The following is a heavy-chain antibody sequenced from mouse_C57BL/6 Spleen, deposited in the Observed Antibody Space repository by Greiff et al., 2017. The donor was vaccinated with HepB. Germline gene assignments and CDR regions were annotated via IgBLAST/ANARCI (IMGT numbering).Heavy chain of an antibody. CDR3: AREGGLRRGCYAMDY. CDR2: IYPRDCRT. Sequence: VQLQQSGPELVKPGASVKLSCKASGYTFTSYDINWVKQRPGQGLEWIGWIYPRDCRTKCTEKFSGNATLTVDASSSTAYMELHSLTSEDSAVYFCAREGGLRRGCYAMDYWGQGTSVTVSS. D-gene: IGHD2-4*01. V-gene: IGHV1-85*01. CDR1: GYTFTSYD. J-gene: IGHJ4*01.